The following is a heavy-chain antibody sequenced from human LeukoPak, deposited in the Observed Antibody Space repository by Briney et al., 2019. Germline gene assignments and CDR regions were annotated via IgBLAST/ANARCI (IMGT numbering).Heavy chain of an antibody. J-gene: IGHJ4*02. V-gene: IGHV3-23*01. Sequence: QPGGSLRLSCAASGFTLSSYAMSWVRQAPGKGLEWVSAISGSGGSTYYADSVKGRFTISRDNSKNTLYLQMNSLRAEDTAVYYCAKLRFYDILTGYYVYFDYWGQGTLVTVSS. CDR3: AKLRFYDILTGYYVYFDY. D-gene: IGHD3-9*01. CDR2: ISGSGGST. CDR1: GFTLSSYA.